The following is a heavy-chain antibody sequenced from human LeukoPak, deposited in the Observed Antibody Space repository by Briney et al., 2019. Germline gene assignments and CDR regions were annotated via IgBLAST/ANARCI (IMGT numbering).Heavy chain of an antibody. D-gene: IGHD3-9*01. Sequence: ASVKVSCKTSGYSFTNNYMHWVRQAPGQGLEWMGIISPSGGSTNYAQKFQGRVTMTRDTSTSTVYMELSSLRSEDTAVYYCARDQGLTGYFDFWGQGTLVTVSS. V-gene: IGHV1-46*01. CDR3: ARDQGLTGYFDF. CDR2: ISPSGGST. CDR1: GYSFTNNY. J-gene: IGHJ4*02.